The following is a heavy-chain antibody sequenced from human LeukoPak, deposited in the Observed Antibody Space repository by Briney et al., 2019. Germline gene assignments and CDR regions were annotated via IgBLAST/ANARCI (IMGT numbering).Heavy chain of an antibody. J-gene: IGHJ4*02. D-gene: IGHD5-12*01. CDR2: ISGSGSST. CDR3: AKDQHGYDKPIDY. V-gene: IGHV3-23*01. CDR1: GFAFGTYA. Sequence: GGSLRLSRAGSGFAFGTYAMSWVRQASGKGLEWVSTISGSGSSTYYADSVKGRFTISRDNSKNTLYLQMNSLRAEDTAVYFCAKDQHGYDKPIDYWGQGTLVTVSS.